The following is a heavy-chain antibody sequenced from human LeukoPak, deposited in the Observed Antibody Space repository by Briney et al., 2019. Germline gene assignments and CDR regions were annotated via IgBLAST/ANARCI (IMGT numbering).Heavy chain of an antibody. D-gene: IGHD2-15*01. CDR1: GFTFSSYA. J-gene: IGHJ4*02. CDR3: AKDGPPIVVVVAATPGYFDY. V-gene: IGHV3-23*01. CDR2: ISGSGGST. Sequence: PGGSLRLSCAASGFTFSSYAMSWVRQAPGKGLGWVSAISGSGGSTYYADSVKGRFTISRDNSKSTLYPQMNSLRAEDTAVYYCAKDGPPIVVVVAATPGYFDYWGQGTLVTVSS.